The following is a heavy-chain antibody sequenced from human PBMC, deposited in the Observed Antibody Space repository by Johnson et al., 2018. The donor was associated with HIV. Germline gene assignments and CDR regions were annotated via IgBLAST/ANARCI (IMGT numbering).Heavy chain of an antibody. CDR2: IYSGGST. V-gene: IGHV3-66*02. Sequence: VQLVESGGGLVQPGGSLRLSCAASGFTVSSNYMSWVRKAPGKGLEWVSVIYSGGSTYYADSVKGRFTISRDNSKNTLYLQMNSLRAEDTALYYCARGRKDLEAADGLDNDGFDMWGQGTLVTVSS. CDR1: GFTVSSNY. CDR3: ARGRKDLEAADGLDNDGFDM. J-gene: IGHJ3*02. D-gene: IGHD6-13*01.